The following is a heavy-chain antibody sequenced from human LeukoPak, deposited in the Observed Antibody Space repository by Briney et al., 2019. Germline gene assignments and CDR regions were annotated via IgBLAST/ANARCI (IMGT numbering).Heavy chain of an antibody. Sequence: PGGSLRFSCAASGFTFSSYAMHWVRQAPGKGLEGVAVISYDGSNKYYADSVKGRFTISRDNSKKTLYLQMNSLRAEDTAVYYCARTELVVPAAFYYYYGMDVWGQGTTVTVSS. J-gene: IGHJ6*02. CDR3: ARTELVVPAAFYYYYGMDV. D-gene: IGHD2-2*01. CDR2: ISYDGSNK. V-gene: IGHV3-30*14. CDR1: GFTFSSYA.